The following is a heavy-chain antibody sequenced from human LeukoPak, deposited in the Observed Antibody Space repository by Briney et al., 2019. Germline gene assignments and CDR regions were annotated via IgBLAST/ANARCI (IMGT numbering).Heavy chain of an antibody. V-gene: IGHV4-30-4*08. CDR2: IYYSGST. CDR3: ARTSGVGGAFDI. CDR1: GGSISSGDYY. J-gene: IGHJ3*02. Sequence: PSQTLSLTCTVSGGSISSGDYYWSWIRQPPGKGLEWIGYIYYSGSTYYNPSLKSRVTISVDTSKNQFSLKLSSVTAADTAVYYCARTSGVGGAFDIWGQGTMVTVSS. D-gene: IGHD3-3*01.